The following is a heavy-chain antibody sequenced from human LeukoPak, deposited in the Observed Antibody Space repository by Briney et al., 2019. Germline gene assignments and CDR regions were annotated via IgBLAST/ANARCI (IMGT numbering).Heavy chain of an antibody. J-gene: IGHJ4*02. CDR1: GGSIRSYY. D-gene: IGHD5-24*01. CDR3: ARHCTDGHNYLEY. CDR2: IYNSEST. V-gene: IGHV4-59*08. Sequence: SETLSLTCTVSGGSIRSYYWSWIRQPPGKGLEWIGYIYNSESTSYEPSFKSRVTISLDTSKNQFSLKLSSVTAADTAVYYCARHCTDGHNYLEYWGQGTLVTVSS.